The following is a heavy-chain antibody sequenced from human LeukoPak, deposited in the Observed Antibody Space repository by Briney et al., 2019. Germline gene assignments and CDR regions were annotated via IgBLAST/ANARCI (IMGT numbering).Heavy chain of an antibody. J-gene: IGHJ6*02. CDR2: ISSSGSTI. CDR3: TTDQRYYYGSGSSRYYYYGMDV. V-gene: IGHV3-11*01. D-gene: IGHD3-10*01. CDR1: GFTFSDYY. Sequence: GGSLRLSCAASGFTFSDYYMSWIRQAPGKGLEWVSYISSSGSTIYYADSVKGRFTISRDNAKNSLYLQMNSLKTEDTAVYYCTTDQRYYYGSGSSRYYYYGMDVWGQGTTVTVSS.